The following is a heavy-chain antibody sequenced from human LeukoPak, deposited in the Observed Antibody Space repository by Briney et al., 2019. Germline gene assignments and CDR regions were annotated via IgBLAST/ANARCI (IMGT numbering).Heavy chain of an antibody. V-gene: IGHV3-74*01. D-gene: IGHD4-17*01. CDR3: ARSTTHPYYNYMDV. CDR1: GFTFSSYW. J-gene: IGHJ6*03. CDR2: INSDGTTT. Sequence: PGGSLRLSCVASGFTFSSYWMHWVRQAPGEGLVWVSRINSDGTTTTYADSVKGRFTTSRDNAKNTLYLQMNSLRVEDTAVYYCARSTTHPYYNYMDVWGKGTTVTLSS.